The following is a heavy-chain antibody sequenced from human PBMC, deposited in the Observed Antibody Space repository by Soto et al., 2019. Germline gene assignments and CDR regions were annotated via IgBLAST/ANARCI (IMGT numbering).Heavy chain of an antibody. J-gene: IGHJ4*02. Sequence: QVQLVQSGAEVKKPGSSVKVSCKASGGTFNRNTISWVRQAPGQGLEWMGGIIPIFGTANYSQKFQGRATITADESTSTAYMELRRLTSEDTAVYYCARQFDSDSSGYYYAYWGQGTLVTVSS. CDR1: GGTFNRNT. D-gene: IGHD3-22*01. CDR3: ARQFDSDSSGYYYAY. CDR2: IIPIFGTA. V-gene: IGHV1-69*01.